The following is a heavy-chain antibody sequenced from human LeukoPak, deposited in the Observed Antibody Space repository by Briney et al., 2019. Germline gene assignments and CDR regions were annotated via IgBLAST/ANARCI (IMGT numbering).Heavy chain of an antibody. V-gene: IGHV3-53*01. CDR2: LYSGGAA. CDR1: GFSVRDNY. D-gene: IGHD3-10*01. CDR3: ARGTFSPQGSYYGH. Sequence: QSGGSLRLSCAVSGFSVRDNYLNWVRQTPGGGLECVSVLYSGGAAYYADSVKGRFTISRDTSKNTLSLQMNSLRVEDTALYYCARGTFSPQGSYYGHWGQGTRVTVSS. J-gene: IGHJ4*02.